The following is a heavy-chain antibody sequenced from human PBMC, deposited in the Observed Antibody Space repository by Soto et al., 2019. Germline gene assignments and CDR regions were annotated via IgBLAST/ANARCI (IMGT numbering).Heavy chain of an antibody. CDR1: GFTFSSYD. J-gene: IGHJ3*02. Sequence: EVQLLESGGGLVQPGGSLRLSCAASGFTFSSYDMSWVRQAPGKGLEWVSAISGSGGSTYYADSVKGRFTISRDNSKNTLYLQMNSLRAEDTAVYYCAGSEPSLVVVDDKSRDDAFDIWGQGTMVTVSS. CDR2: ISGSGGST. CDR3: AGSEPSLVVVDDKSRDDAFDI. D-gene: IGHD2-15*01. V-gene: IGHV3-23*01.